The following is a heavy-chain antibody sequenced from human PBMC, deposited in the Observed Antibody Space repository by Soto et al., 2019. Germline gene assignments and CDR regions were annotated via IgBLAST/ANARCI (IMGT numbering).Heavy chain of an antibody. CDR1: GGSISSGGYY. J-gene: IGHJ5*02. CDR2: IYYGGST. Sequence: SETLSLTCTVSGGSISSGGYYWSWIRQHPGKGLEWIGYIYYGGSTYYNPSLKSRVTISVDTSKNQFSLKLSSVTAADTAVYYCARANYDFWSGYPNWFDPWGQGTLVTSPQ. V-gene: IGHV4-31*03. D-gene: IGHD3-3*01. CDR3: ARANYDFWSGYPNWFDP.